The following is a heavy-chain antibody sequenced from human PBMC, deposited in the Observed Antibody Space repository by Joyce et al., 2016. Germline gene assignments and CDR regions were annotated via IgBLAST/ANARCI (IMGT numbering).Heavy chain of an antibody. V-gene: IGHV4-30-4*01. D-gene: IGHD3-3*01. CDR3: ARDGVTPRSRGAFDI. J-gene: IGHJ3*02. CDR2: IYYSGST. CDR1: GGSISSADYY. Sequence: QVQLQESGPGLVKPSQTLSLTCTVSGGSISSADYYWSWSRQPPGKGLECIGYIYYSGSTYYNPALKSRVTISIDTSKNQFSLKLSSVTAADTAVYYCARDGVTPRSRGAFDIWGQGTMVTVSS.